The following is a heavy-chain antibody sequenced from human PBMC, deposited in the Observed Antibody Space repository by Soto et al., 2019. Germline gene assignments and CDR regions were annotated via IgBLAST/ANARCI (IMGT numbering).Heavy chain of an antibody. J-gene: IGHJ4*02. D-gene: IGHD2-2*01. CDR2: INAGNGNT. CDR3: ARDGLGYCSGTSCPSGY. Sequence: ASVKVSCKASGYTFTSYAMHWVRQAPGQRLEWMGWINAGNGNTKYSQKFQGRVTITRDTSASTAYMELSSLRSEDTAVYYCARDGLGYCSGTSCPSGYWGQGTLVTVSS. CDR1: GYTFTSYA. V-gene: IGHV1-3*01.